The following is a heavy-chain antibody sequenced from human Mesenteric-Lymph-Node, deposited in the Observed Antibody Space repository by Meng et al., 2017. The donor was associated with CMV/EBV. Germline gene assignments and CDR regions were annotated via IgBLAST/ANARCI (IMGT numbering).Heavy chain of an antibody. CDR1: VGTFSIYT. CDR3: AGGIAAAGSRWFDP. Sequence: QFQLVQCGTEVKKPGSSVKVSCKASVGTFSIYTISCVRQAPGQGFEWMGRIIPILGIATYAQKFQGRVTITADKSTSTAYMELSSMRSEDTAVYYCAGGIAAAGSRWFDPWGQGTLVTVSS. J-gene: IGHJ5*02. V-gene: IGHV1-69*02. CDR2: IIPILGIA. D-gene: IGHD6-13*01.